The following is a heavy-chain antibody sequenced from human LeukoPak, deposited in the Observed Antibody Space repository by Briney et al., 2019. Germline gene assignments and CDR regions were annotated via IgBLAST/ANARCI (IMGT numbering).Heavy chain of an antibody. J-gene: IGHJ4*02. CDR2: IYYSGST. CDR3: ARDSGSSWYGYYFDY. Sequence: SETLSLTCTVSGGSISSYYWSWIRQPPGKGLEWIGYIYYSGSTNYNPSLKSRVTISVDTSKNQFSLKLSSVTAADTVVYYSARDSGSSWYGYYFDYWGQGTLVTVSS. V-gene: IGHV4-59*01. D-gene: IGHD6-13*01. CDR1: GGSISSYY.